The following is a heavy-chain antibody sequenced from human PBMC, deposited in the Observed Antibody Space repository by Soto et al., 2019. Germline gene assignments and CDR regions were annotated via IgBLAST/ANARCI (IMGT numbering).Heavy chain of an antibody. CDR2: IYFTGST. J-gene: IGHJ5*02. V-gene: IGHV4-61*01. Sequence: TLSLTCTVSGGSVSSGTYYWSWIRQPPGKGLEWIGHIYFTGSTNYNPSLKSRVTMSLDTSRNQFSLKLSSVTAADTAVYYCTRGPPRVQWFDPWGLGTLVTVSS. CDR3: TRGPPRVQWFDP. CDR1: GGSVSSGTYY.